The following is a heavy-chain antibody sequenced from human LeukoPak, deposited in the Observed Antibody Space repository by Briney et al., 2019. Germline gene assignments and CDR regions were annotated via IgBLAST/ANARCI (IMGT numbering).Heavy chain of an antibody. J-gene: IGHJ6*03. CDR3: ARDLAVAGPPGAYYYYMDV. Sequence: ASVKVSCKAAGYTLTSYGISWVRQAPGQGLEWMGWISAYNGNTNYAQKLQGRVTMTTDTSTSTAYMELRSLRSDDTAVYYCARDLAVAGPPGAYYYYMDVWGKGTTVTVSS. V-gene: IGHV1-18*01. CDR2: ISAYNGNT. CDR1: GYTLTSYG. D-gene: IGHD6-19*01.